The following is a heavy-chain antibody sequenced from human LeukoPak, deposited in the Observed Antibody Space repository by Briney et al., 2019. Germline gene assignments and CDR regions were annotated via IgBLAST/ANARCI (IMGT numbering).Heavy chain of an antibody. CDR2: ISGSSSYI. Sequence: GGSLRLSCAASGFTFSSYAMSWVRQAPGKGLEWVSSISGSSSYIYYADSVKGRFTISRDNAKNSLYLQMNSLRAEDTAVYYCARGRDNWNYEIDYWGQGTLVTVSS. D-gene: IGHD1-7*01. J-gene: IGHJ4*02. CDR1: GFTFSSYA. V-gene: IGHV3-21*01. CDR3: ARGRDNWNYEIDY.